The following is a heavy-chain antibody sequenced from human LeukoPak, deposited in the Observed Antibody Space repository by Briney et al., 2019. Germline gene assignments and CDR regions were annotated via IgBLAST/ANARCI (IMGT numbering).Heavy chain of an antibody. CDR2: IYYSGST. CDR1: GGSISSSSYY. CDR3: ARVYCSGGSCYSRAFDI. J-gene: IGHJ3*02. D-gene: IGHD2-15*01. V-gene: IGHV4-39*07. Sequence: PSETLSLTCTVSGGSISSSSYYWGWIRQPPGKGLEWIGSIYYSGSTYYNPSLKSRVTISVDTSKNQFSLKLSSVTAADTAVYYCARVYCSGGSCYSRAFDIWGQGTMVTVSS.